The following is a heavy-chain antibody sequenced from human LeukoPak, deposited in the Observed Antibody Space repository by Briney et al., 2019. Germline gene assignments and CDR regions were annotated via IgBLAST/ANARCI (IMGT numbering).Heavy chain of an antibody. CDR3: ARGGASSSYYYYYYMDV. D-gene: IGHD6-13*01. V-gene: IGHV1-8*01. CDR2: KNPNSGNT. CDR1: GYTFTSYD. J-gene: IGHJ6*03. Sequence: GASVKVSCKASGYTFTSYDINWVRQATGQGLEWMGWKNPNSGNTGYAQKFQGRVTMTRNTSISTAYMELSSLRSEDTAVYYCARGGASSSYYYYYYMDVWGKGTTVTVSS.